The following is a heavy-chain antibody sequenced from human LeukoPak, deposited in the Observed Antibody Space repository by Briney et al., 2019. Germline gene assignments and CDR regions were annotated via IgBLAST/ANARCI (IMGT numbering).Heavy chain of an antibody. CDR3: ARKLLEEQWLAFYYYMDV. D-gene: IGHD6-19*01. J-gene: IGHJ6*03. CDR1: GVSISSSSYY. CDR2: IYYSGST. V-gene: IGHV4-39*01. Sequence: SETLSLTCTVSGVSISSSSYYWGWIRQPPGKGLEWIGSIYYSGSTYYNPSLKSRVTISVDTSKNQFSLKLSSVTAADTAVYYCARKLLEEQWLAFYYYMDVWGKGTTVTVSS.